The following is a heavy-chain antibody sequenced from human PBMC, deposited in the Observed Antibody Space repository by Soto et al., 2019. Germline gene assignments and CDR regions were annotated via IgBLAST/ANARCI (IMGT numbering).Heavy chain of an antibody. Sequence: GGSLRLSCAASGFTFSSYAMSWVRQAPGKGLEWVSAISGSGGSTYYADSVKGRFTISRDNSKNTLYLQMNSLRAEDTAVYYCAGARIYYDSSGYYAFDIWGQGTMVTVSS. V-gene: IGHV3-23*01. CDR1: GFTFSSYA. CDR3: AGARIYYDSSGYYAFDI. J-gene: IGHJ3*02. CDR2: ISGSGGST. D-gene: IGHD3-22*01.